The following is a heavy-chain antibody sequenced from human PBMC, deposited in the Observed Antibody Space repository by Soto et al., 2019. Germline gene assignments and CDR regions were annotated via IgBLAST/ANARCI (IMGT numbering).Heavy chain of an antibody. V-gene: IGHV3-11*01. CDR1: GIIFSDY. CDR3: ARLPFPWGWFDP. CDR2: ISGSGRTI. Sequence: VQLVESGGGLVKPGGSLRLSYAASGIIFSDYMSWVRQAPGKGLEWLSYISGSGRTIYSADSVKGRFTISRDNATNSLHLQMNDLRAEDTDVYYCARLPFPWGWFDPWGQGTLVTVSS. J-gene: IGHJ5*02. D-gene: IGHD3-16*01.